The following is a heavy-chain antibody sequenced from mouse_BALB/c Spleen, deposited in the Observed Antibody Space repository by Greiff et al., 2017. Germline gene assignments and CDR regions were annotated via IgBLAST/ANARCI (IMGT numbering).Heavy chain of an antibody. J-gene: IGHJ3*01. D-gene: IGHD2-4*01. V-gene: IGHV2-5-1*01. CDR1: GFSLTSYG. CDR3: ANYYDYDGWFAY. CDR2: IWRGGST. Sequence: QVQLQQSGPSLVQPSQSLSITCTVSGFSLTSYGVHWVRQSPGKGLEWLGVIWRGGSTDYNAAFMSRLSITKDNSKSQVFFKMNSLQAVDTAIYYCANYYDYDGWFAYWGQGTLVTVSA.